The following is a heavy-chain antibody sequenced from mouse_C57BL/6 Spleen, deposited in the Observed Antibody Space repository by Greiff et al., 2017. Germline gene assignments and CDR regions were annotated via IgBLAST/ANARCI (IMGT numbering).Heavy chain of an antibody. CDR2: IYPSDSET. J-gene: IGHJ2*01. Sequence: QVQLKESGAELVRPGSSVKLSCKASGYTFTSYWMDWVKQRPGQGLEWIGNIYPSDSETHYNQKFKDKATLTVDKSSSTAYMQLSSLTSEDSAVYYCARRGGNYFDYWGQGTTLTVSS. CDR1: GYTFTSYW. CDR3: ARRGGNYFDY. V-gene: IGHV1-61*01.